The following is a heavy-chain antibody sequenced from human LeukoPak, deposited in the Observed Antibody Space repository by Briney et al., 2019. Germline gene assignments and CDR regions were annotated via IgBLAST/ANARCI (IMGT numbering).Heavy chain of an antibody. V-gene: IGHV5-51*01. CDR2: IYPGDSDT. D-gene: IGHD2-15*01. CDR1: GYSFTSYW. J-gene: IGHJ3*02. Sequence: GESLKISCKGSGYSFTSYWIGWVRQMPGKGLEWMGIIYPGDSDTRYSPSFQGQVTISADKSISTAYLQWSSLKASDTAMCYCARWGYQNIVVVVATNDAFDIWGQGTMVTVSS. CDR3: ARWGYQNIVVVVATNDAFDI.